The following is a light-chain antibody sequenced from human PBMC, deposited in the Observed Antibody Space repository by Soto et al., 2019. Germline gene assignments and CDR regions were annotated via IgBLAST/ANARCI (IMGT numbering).Light chain of an antibody. CDR2: DAS. CDR1: HSISND. CDR3: QQRSDWIT. Sequence: EIVLTQSPATLSLSPGERATLSCRASHSISNDLAWYQQKPGQAPRLLIYDASTRATGIPARFSGSGSGTDFTLTISSLEPEDFAVYYCQQRSDWITVGQGTRLEI. J-gene: IGKJ5*01. V-gene: IGKV3-11*01.